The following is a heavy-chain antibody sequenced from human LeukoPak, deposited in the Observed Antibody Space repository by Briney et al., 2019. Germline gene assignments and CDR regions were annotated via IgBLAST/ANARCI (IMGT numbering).Heavy chain of an antibody. D-gene: IGHD6-19*01. Sequence: SETLSLTCTVSGGSISSYYWSWIRQPAGKGLEWIGRIYTSGSTNYNPSLKGRVTMSVDTSKNQFSLKLSSVTAADTAVYYCARDTVAGKTGLFDYWGQGTLVTVSS. CDR2: IYTSGST. V-gene: IGHV4-4*07. J-gene: IGHJ4*02. CDR1: GGSISSYY. CDR3: ARDTVAGKTGLFDY.